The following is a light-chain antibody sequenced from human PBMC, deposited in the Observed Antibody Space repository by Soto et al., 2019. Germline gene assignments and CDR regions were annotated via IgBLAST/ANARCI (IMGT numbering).Light chain of an antibody. Sequence: DIQLTQSPSSLSASLGDRVTVTCRASQNISQFLNWYQQKVGKAPKLLIYVASKLQRGVPSRFGGSGSGTDFTLSICSLQPDDFATYYCQQYNSHSPWTFGQGTKVEIK. CDR3: QQYNSHSPWT. CDR1: QNISQF. V-gene: IGKV1-5*01. J-gene: IGKJ1*01. CDR2: VAS.